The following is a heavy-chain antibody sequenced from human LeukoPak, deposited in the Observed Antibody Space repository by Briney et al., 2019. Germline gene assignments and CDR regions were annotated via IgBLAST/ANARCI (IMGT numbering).Heavy chain of an antibody. J-gene: IGHJ5*02. D-gene: IGHD6-13*01. CDR3: ARELIAAAYQTPQSWFDP. CDR2: MYTNGES. CDR1: RGSINNQY. V-gene: IGHV4-4*07. Sequence: SETLSLTCTVSRGSINNQYWSWIRQPAGKGLEWIGRMYTNGESDCNPSLKSRVTISVDTSKNQFSLKLSSVTAADTAVYYCARELIAAAYQTPQSWFDPWGQGTLVTVSS.